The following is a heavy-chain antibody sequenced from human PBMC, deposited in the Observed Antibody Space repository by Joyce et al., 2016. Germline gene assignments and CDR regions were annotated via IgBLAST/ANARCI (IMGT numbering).Heavy chain of an antibody. V-gene: IGHV3-74*01. CDR2: SKTDGGST. CDR3: VRGISARPGGPNWFDP. D-gene: IGHD6-6*01. CDR1: GFSFSGYW. Sequence: EVQLVESGGGLVQPGGSLRLSCAASGFSFSGYWIHWVRQAPGKGRGWVSRSKTDGGSTRFADSVKGRFTISRDNAKNTLYLQMNSLRAEDTAVYYCVRGISARPGGPNWFDPWGQGTLVTVSS. J-gene: IGHJ5*02.